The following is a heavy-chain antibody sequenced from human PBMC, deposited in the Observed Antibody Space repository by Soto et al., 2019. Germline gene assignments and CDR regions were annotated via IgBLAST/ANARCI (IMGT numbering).Heavy chain of an antibody. Sequence: QVQLVQSGAEVKKPGSSVKVSCKASGGTFSSYAISWVRQAPGQGLEWMGGIIPIFGTANYAQKFQGRVTITAEESKSTVYMELSSPRSEDTVVYYCARDSVGRIEARSEYYSYGMDVWGQGTTVTVSS. V-gene: IGHV1-69*01. CDR2: IIPIFGTA. J-gene: IGHJ6*02. CDR3: ARDSVGRIEARSEYYSYGMDV. D-gene: IGHD6-6*01. CDR1: GGTFSSYA.